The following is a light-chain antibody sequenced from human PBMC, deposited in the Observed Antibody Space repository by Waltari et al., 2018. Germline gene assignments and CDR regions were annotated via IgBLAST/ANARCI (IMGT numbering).Light chain of an antibody. V-gene: IGKV3-15*01. CDR2: DAS. CDR3: QQYDNWPPWT. J-gene: IGKJ1*01. CDR1: QSVSSN. Sequence: EIVMTQSPATLSVSPGERATLSCRASQSVSSNLAWYQQKPGQAPRRLIYDASTRATGIPARFSGSGSGTEFIFTINNMQSEDFAVYYCQQYDNWPPWTFGQGTKVEIK.